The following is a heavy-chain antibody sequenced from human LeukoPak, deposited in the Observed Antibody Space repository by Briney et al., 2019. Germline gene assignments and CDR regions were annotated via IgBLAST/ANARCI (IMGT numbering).Heavy chain of an antibody. CDR2: INHSGST. D-gene: IGHD3-9*01. J-gene: IGHJ4*02. CDR3: ARGPTTHYNILTGYYYFDY. V-gene: IGHV4-34*01. CDR1: GGSFSGYY. Sequence: SETLSLTCAVYGGSFSGYYWTWIRQPPGKGLEWIGEINHSGSTNYNPSLKSRVTISIDTSENHFSLRLSSVTAADTAVYYCARGPTTHYNILTGYYYFDYWGQGTLVTVSS.